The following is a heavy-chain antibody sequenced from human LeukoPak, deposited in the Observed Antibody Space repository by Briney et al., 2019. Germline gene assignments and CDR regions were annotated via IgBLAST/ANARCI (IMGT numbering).Heavy chain of an antibody. V-gene: IGHV4-59*12. Sequence: SETLSLTCTVSGGSISSYYWSWIRQPPGKGLEWIGYIYYSGSTYYNPSLKSRVTISVDTSKNQFSLKLSSVSAADTAVYYCATAGLYYYGSSGPDAFDIWGQGTMVTVSS. CDR1: GGSISSYY. CDR2: IYYSGST. D-gene: IGHD3-22*01. CDR3: ATAGLYYYGSSGPDAFDI. J-gene: IGHJ3*02.